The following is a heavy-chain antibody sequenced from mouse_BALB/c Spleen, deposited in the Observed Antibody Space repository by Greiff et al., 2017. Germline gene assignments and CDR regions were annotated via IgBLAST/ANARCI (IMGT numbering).Heavy chain of an antibody. CDR3: ARWGMITTGDY. V-gene: IGHV1-9*01. Sequence: QVQLQQSGAELMKPGASVKISCKPTGYTFSSYWIEWVKQRPGHGLEWIGEILPGSGSTNYNEKFKGKATFTADTSSNTAYMQLSSLTSEDSAVYYCARWGMITTGDYWGQGTTLTVSS. D-gene: IGHD2-4*01. CDR1: GYTFSSYW. J-gene: IGHJ2*01. CDR2: ILPGSGST.